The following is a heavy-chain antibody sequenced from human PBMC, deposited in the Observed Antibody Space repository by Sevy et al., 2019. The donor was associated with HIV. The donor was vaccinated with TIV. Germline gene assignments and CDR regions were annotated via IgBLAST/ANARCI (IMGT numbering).Heavy chain of an antibody. CDR2: ISAYNGNT. CDR3: ARAPPSGRLRLGELSPPSDY. D-gene: IGHD3-16*02. CDR1: GYTFTSYG. V-gene: IGHV1-18*01. J-gene: IGHJ4*02. Sequence: ASVKVSCKASGYTFTSYGISWVRQAPGQGLEWMGWISAYNGNTNYAQKLQGRVTMTTDTSMSTAYMELRSLRSDDTAVYYCARAPPSGRLRLGELSPPSDYWGQGTLVTVSS.